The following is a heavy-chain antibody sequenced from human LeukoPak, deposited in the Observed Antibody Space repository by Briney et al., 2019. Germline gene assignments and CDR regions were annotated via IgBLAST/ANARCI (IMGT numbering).Heavy chain of an antibody. V-gene: IGHV1-18*01. Sequence: ASVKVSCKASGYTFTSYGISWVRQAPGQGLEWMGWISAYNGNTNYAQKLQGRVTMTTDTSTSTAYMELRSLRSDDTAVYYCARDIDCSSTSCSAIPFDYWGQGTLVTVSS. D-gene: IGHD2-2*01. CDR1: GYTFTSYG. CDR3: ARDIDCSSTSCSAIPFDY. CDR2: ISAYNGNT. J-gene: IGHJ4*02.